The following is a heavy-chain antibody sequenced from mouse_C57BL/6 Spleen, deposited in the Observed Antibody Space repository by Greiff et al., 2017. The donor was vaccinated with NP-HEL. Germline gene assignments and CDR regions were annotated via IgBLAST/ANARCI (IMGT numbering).Heavy chain of an antibody. Sequence: VQLQQPGAELVMPGASVKLSCKASGYTFTSYWMHWVKQRPGQGLEWIGEIDPSDSYTNYNQKFKGKSTLTVDKSSSTAYMQLSSLTSEDSAVYYCARRGTTASYAMDYWGQGTSVTVSS. CDR2: IDPSDSYT. D-gene: IGHD1-2*01. CDR1: GYTFTSYW. J-gene: IGHJ4*01. V-gene: IGHV1-69*01. CDR3: ARRGTTASYAMDY.